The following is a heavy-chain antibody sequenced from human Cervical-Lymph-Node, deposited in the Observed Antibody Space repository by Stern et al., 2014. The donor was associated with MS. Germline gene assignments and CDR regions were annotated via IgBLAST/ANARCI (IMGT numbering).Heavy chain of an antibody. Sequence: QVHLEQSGPEVMKPTASVKVSCKAAGYPFATCALHWVRQAPGQRLEWLGWINPDTGKTKFSQKFQGRITIHTDTSANTTHYRIRSLRSEDTAVYYCARVDSSSSFGPWGQGTLVIVSS. CDR1: GYPFATCA. CDR3: ARVDSSSSFGP. D-gene: IGHD6-6*01. CDR2: INPDTGKT. V-gene: IGHV1-3*01. J-gene: IGHJ5*02.